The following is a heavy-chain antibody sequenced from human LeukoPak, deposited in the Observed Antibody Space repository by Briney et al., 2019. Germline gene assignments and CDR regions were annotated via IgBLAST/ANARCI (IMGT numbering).Heavy chain of an antibody. CDR3: ANHFYNLAA. CDR2: ITISGGST. CDR1: GFTFSSYA. Sequence: GGSLRLSCAASGFTFSSYAMTWVRQAPGKGLEWVSSITISGGSTYYADSVKGRFTISRDNSKNTVYLQMNSLRAEDTAVYYCANHFYNLAAWGQGTLVTVSS. J-gene: IGHJ5*02. V-gene: IGHV3-23*01. D-gene: IGHD1-14*01.